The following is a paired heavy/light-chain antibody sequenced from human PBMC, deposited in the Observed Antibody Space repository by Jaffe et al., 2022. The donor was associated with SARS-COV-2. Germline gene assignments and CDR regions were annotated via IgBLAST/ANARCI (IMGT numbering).Heavy chain of an antibody. CDR2: ISSSSSYT. CDR1: GFTFSDYY. Sequence: QVQLVESGGGLVKPGGSLRLSCAASGFTFSDYYMSWIRQAPGKGLEWVSYISSSSSYTNYADSVKGRFTISRDNAKNSLYLQMNSLRAEDTAVYYCARDCSSTNCYHNFDYWAQGTLVTVSS. J-gene: IGHJ4*02. CDR3: ARDCSSTNCYHNFDY. D-gene: IGHD2-2*01. V-gene: IGHV3-11*06.
Light chain of an antibody. CDR3: QQYNNWPPLT. CDR1: QSVSSS. CDR2: GAS. Sequence: EIVMTQSPATLSVSPGERATLSCRASQSVSSSLAWYQQKPGQAPRLLIYGASTRATGIPARFSGSGSGTEFTLTISSLQSEDFAVYYCQQYNNWPPLTFGGGTKVEIK. J-gene: IGKJ4*01. V-gene: IGKV3-15*01.